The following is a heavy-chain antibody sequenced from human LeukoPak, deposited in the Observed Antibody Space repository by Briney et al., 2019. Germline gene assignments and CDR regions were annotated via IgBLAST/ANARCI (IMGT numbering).Heavy chain of an antibody. J-gene: IGHJ4*02. CDR3: ARGRIGIRKLKTPYYFDY. D-gene: IGHD1-1*01. V-gene: IGHV4-34*01. CDR2: INHSGST. CDR1: GGSFSGYY. Sequence: SETLSLTCAVYGGSFSGYYWSWIRRPPGKGLEWIGEINHSGSTNYNPSLKSRVTISVDTSKNQFSLKLSSVTAADTAVYYCARGRIGIRKLKTPYYFDYWGQGTLVTVSS.